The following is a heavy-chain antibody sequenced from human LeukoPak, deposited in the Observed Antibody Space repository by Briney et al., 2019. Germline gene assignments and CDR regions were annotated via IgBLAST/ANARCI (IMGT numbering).Heavy chain of an antibody. J-gene: IGHJ4*02. D-gene: IGHD2-21*02. CDR1: GFTFSSYA. CDR3: AKYCGGDCFRNFDY. CDR2: IGPSGDSI. V-gene: IGHV3-23*01. Sequence: PGGPLRLSCAASGFTFSSYAMTWVRQAPGRGLEWVTVIGPSGDSIHYAGSVKGRFTISRDNSENTLYLQMNSLRAEDTAVYYCAKYCGGDCFRNFDYWGQGSLVTVSS.